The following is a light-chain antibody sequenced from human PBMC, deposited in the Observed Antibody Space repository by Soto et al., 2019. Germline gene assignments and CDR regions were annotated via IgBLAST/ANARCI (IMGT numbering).Light chain of an antibody. V-gene: IGKV1-12*01. Sequence: DIQMTQSPSSVSASVGDRVTITCRASQDVGKWLAWYQQKPGKAPTLLIHGASSLQSGVPSRYSGSGHGTDFTLTISSLQPEDFATYFCQQSYSTPWTFGQGTKVEIK. CDR2: GAS. J-gene: IGKJ1*01. CDR1: QDVGKW. CDR3: QQSYSTPWT.